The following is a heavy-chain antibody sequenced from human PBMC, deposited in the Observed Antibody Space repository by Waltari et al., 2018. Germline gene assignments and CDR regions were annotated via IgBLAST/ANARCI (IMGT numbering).Heavy chain of an antibody. D-gene: IGHD1-1*01. CDR2: IGPDGSDK. CDR3: VGWNDPINS. V-gene: IGHV3-7*01. J-gene: IGHJ4*02. Sequence: EAQLVQSGGGLVQPGGSLTLSCAASGFTFSRFWMAWIRQAPVQGLQWVAHIGPDGSDKYYVDSVKGRFTISRDNAENSLLLQMSSLRVEDTALYYCVGWNDPINSWGQGTLVAVSS. CDR1: GFTFSRFW.